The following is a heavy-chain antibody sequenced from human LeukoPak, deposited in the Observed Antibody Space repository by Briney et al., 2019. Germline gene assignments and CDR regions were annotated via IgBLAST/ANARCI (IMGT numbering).Heavy chain of an antibody. Sequence: GESLKISCKGSGYNFTTYFIGWGRQMPGKGVEWVGVFKADDSHSIYNPSCQGHVTISADKSIGTAYLAWGSLQASDTAIYYCARHVTVTPSYLFYYMDVWGNGTTVIVSS. CDR3: ARHVTVTPSYLFYYMDV. CDR1: GYNFTTYF. CDR2: FKADDSHS. V-gene: IGHV5-51*01. J-gene: IGHJ6*03. D-gene: IGHD4-17*01.